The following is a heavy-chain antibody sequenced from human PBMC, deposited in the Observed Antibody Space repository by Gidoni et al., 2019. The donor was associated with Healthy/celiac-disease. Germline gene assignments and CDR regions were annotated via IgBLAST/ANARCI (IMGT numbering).Heavy chain of an antibody. V-gene: IGHV4-4*02. CDR1: GGSISSSNW. J-gene: IGHJ4*02. Sequence: QVQLQESGPGLVKPSGTLSLTCAVSGGSISSSNWWRWVRPPPGKGLEWIGESYHSGSTNYNPSRKSRVTISVYKSKNQFSLKLSSVTAADTAVYYCARDLRATVTTYVFDYWGQGTLVTVSS. CDR2: SYHSGST. D-gene: IGHD4-17*01. CDR3: ARDLRATVTTYVFDY.